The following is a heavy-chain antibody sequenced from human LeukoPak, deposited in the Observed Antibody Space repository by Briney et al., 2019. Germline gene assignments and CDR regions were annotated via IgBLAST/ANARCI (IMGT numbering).Heavy chain of an antibody. CDR2: IYSGGST. J-gene: IGHJ4*02. Sequence: GGSLRLSCAASGFTVSSNYMSWVRQAPGKGLEWVSVIYSGGSTYYADSVKGRFTISRDHSKNTLYLQMNSLRVEDTAVYYCARDVTAAGGPREVLRYWGQGTLVTVSS. D-gene: IGHD6-13*01. V-gene: IGHV3-53*05. CDR3: ARDVTAAGGPREVLRY. CDR1: GFTVSSNY.